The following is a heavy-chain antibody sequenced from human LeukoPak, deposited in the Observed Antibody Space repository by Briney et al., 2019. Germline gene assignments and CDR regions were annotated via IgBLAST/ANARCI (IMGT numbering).Heavy chain of an antibody. CDR2: INPNGGDT. CDR1: GYLFAAYF. J-gene: IGHJ4*02. Sequence: GASVKVSCKASGYLFAAYFIHWVRQAPGQGLEWMGRINPNGGDTNYAQKFQGRVTMTGDTSISTAYMELSSLRSDDTAMYYCARVGFTRSWSNFDYWGQGTLVTVSS. CDR3: ARVGFTRSWSNFDY. V-gene: IGHV1-2*06. D-gene: IGHD6-13*01.